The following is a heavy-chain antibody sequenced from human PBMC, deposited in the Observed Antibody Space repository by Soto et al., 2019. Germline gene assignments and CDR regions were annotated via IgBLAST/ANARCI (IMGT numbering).Heavy chain of an antibody. Sequence: PGGSLRLSCAASGFTFSSYAMSWVRQAPGKGLEWVSAISGSGGSTYYADSVKGRFTISRDNSKNTLYLQMNSLRAEDTAVYYCAKDDYDFWSDQARWGNWFDPWGQGTLVTVSS. CDR3: AKDDYDFWSDQARWGNWFDP. CDR2: ISGSGGST. D-gene: IGHD3-3*01. V-gene: IGHV3-23*01. J-gene: IGHJ5*02. CDR1: GFTFSSYA.